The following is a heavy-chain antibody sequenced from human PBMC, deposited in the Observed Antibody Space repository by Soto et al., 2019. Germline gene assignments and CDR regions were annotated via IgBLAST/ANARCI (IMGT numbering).Heavy chain of an antibody. J-gene: IGHJ2*01. CDR3: XXXXXXXXXXXLPNWYFDL. CDR2: ISYDGSNK. Sequence: QVQLVESGGGVVQPGRSLRLSCAASGFTFSSYAMHWVRQAPGKGLEWVAVISYDGSNKYYADSVKGRFTISRDNSKNTLXXXXXXXXXXXXXXXXXXXXXXXXXXXXLPNWYFDLWGRGTLVTVSS. V-gene: IGHV3-30-3*01. CDR1: GFTFSSYA.